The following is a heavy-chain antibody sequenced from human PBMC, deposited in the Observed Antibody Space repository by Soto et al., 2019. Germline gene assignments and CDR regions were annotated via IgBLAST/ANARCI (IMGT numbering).Heavy chain of an antibody. CDR1: GGSFSGYY. J-gene: IGHJ4*02. D-gene: IGHD6-19*01. Sequence: QVQLQQWGAGLLKPSETLSLTCAVYGGSFSGYYWSWIRQPPGKGLEWIGEIHHSGSTNYNPPLKRRVTITVDPSKNQASLQLSAMTGADTAVYCWARGLQYSSGWRGYWGQGTQVTVSS. V-gene: IGHV4-34*01. CDR3: ARGLQYSSGWRGY. CDR2: IHHSGST.